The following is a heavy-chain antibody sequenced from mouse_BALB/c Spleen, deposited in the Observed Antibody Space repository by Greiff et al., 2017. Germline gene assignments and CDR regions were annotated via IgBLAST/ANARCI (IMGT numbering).Heavy chain of an antibody. J-gene: IGHJ2*01. Sequence: DVMLVESGGGLVKPGGSLKLSCAASGFTFSSYAMSWVRQSPEKRLEWVAEISSGGSYTYYPDTVTGRFTISRDNAKNTLYLEMSSLRSEDTAMYYCARVDHYFDYWGQGTTLTVSS. CDR3: ARVDHYFDY. CDR2: ISSGGSYT. CDR1: GFTFSSYA. V-gene: IGHV5-9-4*01.